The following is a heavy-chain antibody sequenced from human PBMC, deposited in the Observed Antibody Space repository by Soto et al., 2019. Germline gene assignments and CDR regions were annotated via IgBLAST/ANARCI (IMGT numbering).Heavy chain of an antibody. V-gene: IGHV3-30*18. CDR2: ISYDGSNK. J-gene: IGHJ6*02. D-gene: IGHD2-2*01. CDR1: GFTFSSYG. Sequence: QVQLVESGGGVVQPGRSLRLSCAASGFTFSSYGMHWVRQAPGKGLEWVAVISYDGSNKYYTDSVKGRFTISRDNSKNTLYLQMNSLRAEDTAVYYCAKDDGVPAAMVDYYYYGMDVWGQGTTVTVSS. CDR3: AKDDGVPAAMVDYYYYGMDV.